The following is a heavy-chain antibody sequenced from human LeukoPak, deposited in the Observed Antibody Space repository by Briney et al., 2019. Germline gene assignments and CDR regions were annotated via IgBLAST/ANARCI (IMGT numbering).Heavy chain of an antibody. J-gene: IGHJ4*02. V-gene: IGHV3-23*01. CDR3: AKVRNGLIPNDY. CDR1: GFTFSSYA. Sequence: PGWSLSLSCAASGFTFSSYAMSWVRQAPGKGLECVSAITGSGGSTYYAVSVKVWFTMSTDNYKRTVYLQMNRLRDENTALYYCAKVRNGLIPNDYWGQGTLVTVSS. CDR2: ITGSGGST. D-gene: IGHD3-16*01.